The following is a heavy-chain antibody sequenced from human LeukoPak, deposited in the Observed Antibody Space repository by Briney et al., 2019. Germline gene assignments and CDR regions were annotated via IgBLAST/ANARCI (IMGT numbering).Heavy chain of an antibody. Sequence: GGSLRLSCAASGFTFTNYWMHWVRQAPGKGLVWVSRIDIDGTGTSYADSVKGRFTISRDNAKNTVSLQMNSLRAEDTAVYYCAREWYCSGGSCYDVWGQGTTVTVSS. D-gene: IGHD2-15*01. CDR3: AREWYCSGGSCYDV. J-gene: IGHJ6*02. V-gene: IGHV3-74*01. CDR1: GFTFTNYW. CDR2: IDIDGTGT.